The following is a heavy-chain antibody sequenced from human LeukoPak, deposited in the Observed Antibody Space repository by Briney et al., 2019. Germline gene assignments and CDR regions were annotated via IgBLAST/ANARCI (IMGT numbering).Heavy chain of an antibody. Sequence: TGGSLRLSCAASGFTFSSYGMHWVRQAPGKGLEWVAVISYDGSNKYYADSVKGRFTISRDNSKNTLYLQMNSLRAEDTAVYYCAKSRGLWFGELLGMDVWGKGTTVTVSS. V-gene: IGHV3-30*18. CDR1: GFTFSSYG. CDR2: ISYDGSNK. J-gene: IGHJ6*03. D-gene: IGHD3-10*01. CDR3: AKSRGLWFGELLGMDV.